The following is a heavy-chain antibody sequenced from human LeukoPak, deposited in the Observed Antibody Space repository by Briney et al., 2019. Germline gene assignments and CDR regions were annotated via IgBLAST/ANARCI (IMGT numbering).Heavy chain of an antibody. J-gene: IGHJ4*02. CDR1: GFTVSSSY. CDR3: ARAITIFGVVTPLY. D-gene: IGHD3-3*01. V-gene: IGHV3-53*01. CDR2: IYSGGYT. Sequence: GSLRLSCAASGFTVSSSYMLWVRQAPGEGLEWVSVIYSGGYTYYADSVKGRFTISRDHSKNTLYLQMNSLRAEDTAVYYCARAITIFGVVTPLYWGQGTLVSVSS.